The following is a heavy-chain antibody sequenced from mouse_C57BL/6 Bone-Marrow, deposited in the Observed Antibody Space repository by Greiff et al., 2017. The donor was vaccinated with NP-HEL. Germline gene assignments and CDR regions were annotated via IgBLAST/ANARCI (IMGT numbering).Heavy chain of an antibody. J-gene: IGHJ1*03. CDR2: ISDGGSYT. Sequence: EVMLVESGGGLVKPGGSLKLSCAASGFTFSSYAMSWVRQTPEKRLEWVATISDGGSYTYYPDNVKGRFTISRDNAKNNLYLQMSHLKSEDTAMYYCARDLLVTPYWYFDVWGTGTTVTVSS. CDR3: ARDLLVTPYWYFDV. D-gene: IGHD2-2*01. V-gene: IGHV5-4*01. CDR1: GFTFSSYA.